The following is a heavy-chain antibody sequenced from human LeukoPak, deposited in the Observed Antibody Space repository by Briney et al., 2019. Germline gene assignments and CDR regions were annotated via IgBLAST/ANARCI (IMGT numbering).Heavy chain of an antibody. V-gene: IGHV4-4*09. CDR1: GGSISSYY. Sequence: PSETLSLTCTVSGGSISSYYWSWIRQPPGKGLEWIGYIYTSGSTNYNPSLKSRVTISVDTSKNQFSLKLSSVTAADTAVYYCARGKGYCSSTSCRGHWFDPWGQGTLVTVSS. D-gene: IGHD2-2*01. CDR2: IYTSGST. CDR3: ARGKGYCSSTSCRGHWFDP. J-gene: IGHJ5*02.